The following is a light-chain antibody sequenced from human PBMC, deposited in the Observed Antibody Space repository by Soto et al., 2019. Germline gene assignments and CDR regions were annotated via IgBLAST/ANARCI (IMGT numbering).Light chain of an antibody. Sequence: AIQMTQSPSSLSAPVGDRVTITCRASQGIRNDLGWFQQKPGKAPKLLIYAASSLQSGVPSRLSGSGSGTDFTLTNSSLQPEDFATYYCLQDYNYPRTFGQGTKVEIK. CDR1: QGIRND. J-gene: IGKJ1*01. CDR3: LQDYNYPRT. CDR2: AAS. V-gene: IGKV1-6*01.